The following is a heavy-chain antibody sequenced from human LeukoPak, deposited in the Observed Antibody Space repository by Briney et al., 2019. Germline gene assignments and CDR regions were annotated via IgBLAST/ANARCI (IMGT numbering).Heavy chain of an antibody. D-gene: IGHD5-12*01. Sequence: SETLSLTCTVSVGSIRRSIDYCGGSREPPGKRVGSGVGIYHSGSTYNNPSLKSRVTISLDTSKTHCSLKRSSLTAAVTAVYFCERVRLFPPYSFVFWGQGTLVTVSS. J-gene: IGHJ4*02. CDR1: VGSIRRSIDY. CDR2: IYHSGST. CDR3: ERVRLFPPYSFVF. V-gene: IGHV4-39*07.